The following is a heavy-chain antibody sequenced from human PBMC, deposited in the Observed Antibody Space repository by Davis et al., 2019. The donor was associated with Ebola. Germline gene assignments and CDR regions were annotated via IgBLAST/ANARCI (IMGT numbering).Heavy chain of an antibody. J-gene: IGHJ6*04. CDR1: GFIFSNYG. CDR2: IRFDGSGE. CDR3: AKSGLSFGVVKYHYGMDV. V-gene: IGHV3-33*03. D-gene: IGHD3-3*01. Sequence: GGSLRLSCAASGFIFSNYGMHWIRQAPGKGLEWVAVIRFDGSGEYYADSVKSRFTISRDNPKNTLYLQMNSLRAEDTAVYYCAKSGLSFGVVKYHYGMDVWGKGTTVTVSS.